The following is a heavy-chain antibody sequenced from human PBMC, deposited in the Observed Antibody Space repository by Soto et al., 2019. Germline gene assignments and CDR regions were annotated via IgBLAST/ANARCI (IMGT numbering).Heavy chain of an antibody. D-gene: IGHD3-10*01. CDR2: INPNSGGT. V-gene: IGHV1-2*04. Sequence: QVQLVQSGAEVKKPGASVKVSCKASGYSFTGYYMHWVRQAPGQGLEWMGWINPNSGGTNYAQKFQGWVNMTRDTSIRTAYMELSRLRSDDTAVYYCARERGSGSNAFDIGGQGTMVTVSS. CDR3: ARERGSGSNAFDI. CDR1: GYSFTGYY. J-gene: IGHJ3*02.